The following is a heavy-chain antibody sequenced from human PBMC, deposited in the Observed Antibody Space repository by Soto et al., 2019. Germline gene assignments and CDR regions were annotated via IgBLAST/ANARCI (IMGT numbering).Heavy chain of an antibody. CDR3: ATLPPRVIVSVLPIRE. V-gene: IGHV4-30-2*01. D-gene: IGHD2-21*01. J-gene: IGHJ4*02. CDR1: GVSISSDGYS. Sequence: SETLSLTCAVSGVSISSDGYSWSWIRQPPGKGLEWIRFIYQSGSTYYNPSLKSRGTMSVDRSKNQFSLKLTSVTAADTAVYYSATLPPRVIVSVLPIREWGEGNQVTV. CDR2: IYQSGST.